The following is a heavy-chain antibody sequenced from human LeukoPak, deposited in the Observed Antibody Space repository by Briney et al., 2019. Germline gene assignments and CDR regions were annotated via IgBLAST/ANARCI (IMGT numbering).Heavy chain of an antibody. V-gene: IGHV1-2*02. Sequence: ASVKVSCKASGYTFTGYYMHWVRQAPGQGLEWMGWINPNSGGTNYAEKFQGRVTMTRDTSISTAYMELSRLKFDDTAVYYCARVSTSGYRDWLDPWGQGTLVTVS. D-gene: IGHD3-9*01. CDR1: GYTFTGYY. J-gene: IGHJ5*02. CDR3: ARVSTSGYRDWLDP. CDR2: INPNSGGT.